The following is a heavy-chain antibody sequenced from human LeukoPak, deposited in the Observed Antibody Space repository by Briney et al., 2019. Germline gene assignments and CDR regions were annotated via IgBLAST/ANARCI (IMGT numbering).Heavy chain of an antibody. D-gene: IGHD6-13*01. J-gene: IGHJ5*02. V-gene: IGHV4-39*01. CDR3: ARQPQGIAARFDP. CDR1: GGSISSSSYY. Sequence: SETLSLTCTVSGGSISSSSYYWGWIRQPPGKGLEWIGSIYYSGSTYYNPSLKSRVTISVDTSKNQFSLKLSSVTAADTAVYYCARQPQGIAARFDPWGQGTLVTVSS. CDR2: IYYSGST.